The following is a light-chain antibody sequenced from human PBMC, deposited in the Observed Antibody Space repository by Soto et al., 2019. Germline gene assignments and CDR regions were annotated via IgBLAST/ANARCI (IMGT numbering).Light chain of an antibody. J-gene: IGKJ1*01. V-gene: IGKV3-11*01. CDR2: DAS. CDR1: QSVSGY. Sequence: EIVLTHSPATLSLSPGERATLSCSASQSVSGYLAWYQQKPGQAPRLLIFDASNRATGIPSRFSGSGSGTDFTLTISSLEPEDFAVYYCQQRSYWPWTFGQGTKVDIK. CDR3: QQRSYWPWT.